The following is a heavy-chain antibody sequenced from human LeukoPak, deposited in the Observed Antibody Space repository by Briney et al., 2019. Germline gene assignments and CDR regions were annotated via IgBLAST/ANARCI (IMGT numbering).Heavy chain of an antibody. J-gene: IGHJ6*03. CDR3: ARDGSSSWYNYYYYYMDV. CDR1: GFTFSNYW. Sequence: GGSLRLSCAASGFTFSNYWMYWVRQAPGKGLVWVSRINTDGTKTDYADSVKGRFTISRDNAKNTLYLQMSSLRAEDTAVYYCARDGSSSWYNYYYYYMDVWGKGTTVTVSS. D-gene: IGHD6-13*01. CDR2: INTDGTKT. V-gene: IGHV3-74*01.